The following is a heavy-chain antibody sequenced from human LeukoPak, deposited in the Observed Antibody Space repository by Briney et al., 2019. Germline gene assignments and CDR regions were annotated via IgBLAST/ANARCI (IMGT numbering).Heavy chain of an antibody. D-gene: IGHD2-2*01. Sequence: GESLKISCKGSGYSFTSYWIGWVRQMPGKGLEWMGIIYPGDSDTRCSPSFQGQVTISADKSISTAHLQWSSLKASDTAMYYCASPTPTYCSSTSCYAFDIWGQGTMVTVSS. J-gene: IGHJ3*02. CDR2: IYPGDSDT. CDR1: GYSFTSYW. V-gene: IGHV5-51*01. CDR3: ASPTPTYCSSTSCYAFDI.